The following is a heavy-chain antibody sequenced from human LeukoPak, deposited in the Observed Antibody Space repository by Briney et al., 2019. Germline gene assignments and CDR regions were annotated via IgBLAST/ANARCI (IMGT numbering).Heavy chain of an antibody. D-gene: IGHD3-22*01. CDR3: ARDSPDYYDSSGYYYFDY. CDR1: GFTFSSYS. Sequence: GGSLRLSCAASGFTFSSYSMNWVRQAPGKGLEWVSYISSSSSTIYYADSVKGRFTISRDNAKNSLYLQTNSLRAEDTAVYYCARDSPDYYDSSGYYYFDYWGQGTLVTVSS. V-gene: IGHV3-48*04. J-gene: IGHJ4*02. CDR2: ISSSSSTI.